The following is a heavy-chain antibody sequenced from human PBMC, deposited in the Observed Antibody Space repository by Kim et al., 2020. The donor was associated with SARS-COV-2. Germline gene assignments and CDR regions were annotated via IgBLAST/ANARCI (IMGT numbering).Heavy chain of an antibody. V-gene: IGHV3-23*01. CDR1: GFTFSTYA. D-gene: IGHD6-13*01. J-gene: IGHJ4*02. Sequence: GGSLRLSCAASGFTFSTYAMSWVRQAPGKGLEWVSDIGGTGGTRYYADSVKGRFTISRDNSKNTLYLQMNSLRAEDTAVYYCAKGGRAAAAGTFDYWGQGTLVIVSS. CDR3: AKGGRAAAAGTFDY. CDR2: IGGTGGTR.